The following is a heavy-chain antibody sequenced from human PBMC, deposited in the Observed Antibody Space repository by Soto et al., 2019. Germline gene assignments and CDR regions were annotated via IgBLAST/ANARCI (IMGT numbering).Heavy chain of an antibody. Sequence: SETLSLTCTVSGGSISSSKYYWGWIRQAPGKGLEWIGSIYYSGSTYYNPSLKSRVTISVDKSKKQFSLKLSSMTAADTAFYYCARHGRYYDIGDLTDYWGQGSMVTVSS. CDR1: GGSISSSKYY. J-gene: IGHJ4*02. CDR3: ARHGRYYDIGDLTDY. D-gene: IGHD3-22*01. V-gene: IGHV4-39*01. CDR2: IYYSGST.